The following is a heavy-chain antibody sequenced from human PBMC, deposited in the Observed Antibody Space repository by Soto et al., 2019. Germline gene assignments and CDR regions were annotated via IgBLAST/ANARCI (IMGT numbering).Heavy chain of an antibody. J-gene: IGHJ5*02. CDR1: GGSISSYY. CDR2: IYTSGST. V-gene: IGHV4-4*07. D-gene: IGHD3-3*01. CDR3: AREKGTYYDCWSGWAFDP. Sequence: QVQLQESGPGLVKPSETLSLTCTVSGGSISSYYWSWIRQPAGKGLGGSGRIYTSGSTNYNPAAKSRVTRSVDTSKNQFPLKLSSVTAADPAVYYCAREKGTYYDCWSGWAFDPWGQGTLVTVSS.